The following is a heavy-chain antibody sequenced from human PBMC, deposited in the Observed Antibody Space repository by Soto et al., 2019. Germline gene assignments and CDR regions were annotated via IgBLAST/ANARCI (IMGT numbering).Heavy chain of an antibody. V-gene: IGHV3-23*01. D-gene: IGHD3-22*01. CDR3: ASDWGDDSAFYDAFQV. CDR2: ISGDGEST. Sequence: EVHLLESGGGVVQPGGALRLSCAASGFSFSKFAVSWVRQAPGKGLEWVSAISGDGESTFYVDSVKGRFTISRDNSKNALFLKMNALRVEDTAVYYCASDWGDDSAFYDAFQVWGQGTMVSVSS. CDR1: GFSFSKFA. J-gene: IGHJ3*01.